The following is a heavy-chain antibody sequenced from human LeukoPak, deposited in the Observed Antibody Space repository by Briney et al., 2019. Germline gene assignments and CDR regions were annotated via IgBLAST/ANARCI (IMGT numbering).Heavy chain of an antibody. Sequence: ASVTVSCKPSGYTFSNYGIAWVRQAPGQGLEWMGWISVHNGNTNYAQMLQGRVTMTTDTSTSTAYMELRSLRYDDTAVYYCARASRFCSGSTCHDYWGQGTLVTVSS. V-gene: IGHV1-18*01. D-gene: IGHD2-2*01. CDR3: ARASRFCSGSTCHDY. CDR1: GYTFSNYG. J-gene: IGHJ4*02. CDR2: ISVHNGNT.